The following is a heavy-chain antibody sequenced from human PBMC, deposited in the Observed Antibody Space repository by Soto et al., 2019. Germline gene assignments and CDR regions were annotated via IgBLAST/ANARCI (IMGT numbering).Heavy chain of an antibody. V-gene: IGHV3-21*02. CDR2: ITTGSSRNI. CDR3: ARDDAIFGAIPRMDI. J-gene: IGHJ6*02. D-gene: IGHD3-3*01. CDR1: GFPFSTYT. Sequence: EVQLVESGGGLVKPGGSLRLSCSASGFPFSTYTMYWVRQAPWKGLEWVSSITTGSSRNIFYADSVKGRFTISRDNANNILYLEMDNLRVEDTAVYYCARDDAIFGAIPRMDIWGQGTTVTVSS.